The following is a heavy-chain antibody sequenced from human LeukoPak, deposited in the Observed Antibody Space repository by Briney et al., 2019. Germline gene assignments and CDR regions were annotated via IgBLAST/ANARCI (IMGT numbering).Heavy chain of an antibody. J-gene: IGHJ4*02. CDR3: TIADWGTYYYDSSGYYAYYFDY. D-gene: IGHD3-22*01. CDR2: ISGSGGST. CDR1: GFTFSSYA. V-gene: IGHV3-23*01. Sequence: GGSLRLSCAASGFTFSSYAMSWVRQAPGKGLEWVSAISGSGGSTYYADSVKGRFTISRDNSKNTLYLQMNSLKTEDTAVYHCTIADWGTYYYDSSGYYAYYFDYWGQGTLVTVSS.